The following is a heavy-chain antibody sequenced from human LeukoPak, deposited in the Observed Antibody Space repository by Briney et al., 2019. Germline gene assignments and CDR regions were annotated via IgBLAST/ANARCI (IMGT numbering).Heavy chain of an antibody. V-gene: IGHV4-38-2*01. J-gene: IGHJ4*02. CDR2: MYHSGSI. D-gene: IGHD3-16*01. CDR1: GYSISSGYY. Sequence: SETLSLTCAVSGYSISSGYYWGWIRQPPGKGLEWIGSMYHSGSIYYNPSLRSRVTISVDTSKNQFSLKLSSVTAADTAVYYCARRTGGSFDYWGQGTLVTVSS. CDR3: ARRTGGSFDY.